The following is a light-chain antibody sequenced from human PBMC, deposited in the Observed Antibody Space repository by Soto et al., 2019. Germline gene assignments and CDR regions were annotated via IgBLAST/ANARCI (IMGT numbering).Light chain of an antibody. V-gene: IGKV1-5*01. CDR1: QRISTW. J-gene: IGKJ1*01. CDR3: LQYLTYPWT. CDR2: DAS. Sequence: DIQMTQSPSTLSAFVGDRVTMSCRASQRISTWLAWYKQKPGKAPTLLIYDASILKSGVPSTFNGNGSGTEFALTVSSLHPDDFATYYCLQYLTYPWTFGQGTKVDIK.